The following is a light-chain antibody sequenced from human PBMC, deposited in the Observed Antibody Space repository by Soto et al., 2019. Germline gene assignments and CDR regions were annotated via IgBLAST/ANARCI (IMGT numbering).Light chain of an antibody. Sequence: DIQMTQSPSTLSASVGDRVTITCRASQSINGWLAWYQQKPGKAPNLLIYKASNLQSGVPSRFSGSGSETEFTLSISSLQPDDFATYYCQQYRSYSWTFGQGTKV. CDR2: KAS. CDR1: QSINGW. V-gene: IGKV1-5*03. CDR3: QQYRSYSWT. J-gene: IGKJ1*01.